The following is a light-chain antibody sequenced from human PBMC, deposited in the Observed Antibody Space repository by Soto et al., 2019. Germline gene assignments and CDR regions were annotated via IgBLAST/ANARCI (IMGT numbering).Light chain of an antibody. CDR1: QSISSY. CDR3: HQSNSTEYT. CDR2: AAP. V-gene: IGKV1-39*01. J-gene: IGKJ2*01. Sequence: DIQMTQSPSSLSASVGDRVTITCRASQSISSYLNWYQQKPGKAPKLLIYAAPSLQSGVPSRFSGSGSGTDLTLTISSLQPEDFATYYCHQSNSTEYTVRRGTKLEIK.